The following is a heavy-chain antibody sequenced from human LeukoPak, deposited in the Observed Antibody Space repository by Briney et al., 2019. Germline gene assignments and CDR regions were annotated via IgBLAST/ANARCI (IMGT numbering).Heavy chain of an antibody. CDR1: GYIFTTYW. CDR2: IDPSDSHT. V-gene: IGHV5-10-1*01. Sequence: GESLKISCKGSGYIFTTYWISWVRQMPGKGLEWMGRIDPSDSHTRYSPSFQGLVTLSADKSISTAYLQWSSLVASDTAMYYGARLNYYGSGSYSHDYWGQGILVTVSS. CDR3: ARLNYYGSGSYSHDY. D-gene: IGHD3-10*01. J-gene: IGHJ4*02.